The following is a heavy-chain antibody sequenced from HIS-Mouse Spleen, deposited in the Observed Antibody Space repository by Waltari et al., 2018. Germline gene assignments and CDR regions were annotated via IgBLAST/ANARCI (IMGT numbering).Heavy chain of an antibody. Sequence: QVTLRESGPALVKPTQTLTLTCTFSGFSLSTSGMCVSWIRQPPGKALEWLARIDCDDDKYYSTSLKTRVTICKDTSKNQVVLTMTNMDPVDTATYYCARIAEGYSSGWYDVDYWGQGTLVTVAS. J-gene: IGHJ4*02. CDR3: ARIAEGYSSGWYDVDY. CDR1: GFSLSTSGMC. V-gene: IGHV2-70*15. D-gene: IGHD6-19*01. CDR2: IDCDDDK.